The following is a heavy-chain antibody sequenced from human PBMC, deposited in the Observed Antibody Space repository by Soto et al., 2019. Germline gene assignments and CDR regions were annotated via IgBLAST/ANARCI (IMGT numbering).Heavy chain of an antibody. CDR1: GGSINTFY. J-gene: IGHJ4*02. Sequence: SETLSLTCTVSGGSINTFYWSWVRQPAGKGLEWIGRIFSSGSTSFNPSLESRVAMSVDTSKNHFSLNLSSVTAADMAVYYCAREGSYSAYNFAHGIQLWSFDFWGQGALVNVSS. V-gene: IGHV4-4*07. CDR3: AREGSYSAYNFAHGIQLWSFDF. D-gene: IGHD5-12*01. CDR2: IFSSGST.